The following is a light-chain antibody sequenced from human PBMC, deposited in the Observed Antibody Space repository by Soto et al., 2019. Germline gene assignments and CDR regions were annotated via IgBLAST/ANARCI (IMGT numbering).Light chain of an antibody. J-gene: IGKJ1*01. CDR3: QQYNNWPKT. V-gene: IGKV3-15*01. Sequence: EIVMTQSPATLSLSPGERATLSCRASQSVSSNLAWYQQKPGQAPRLLIYGASTRATGIPARFSGSGSGTEFTLTISSLQSEDFAVYYGQQYNNWPKTFGKGTKVEIK. CDR1: QSVSSN. CDR2: GAS.